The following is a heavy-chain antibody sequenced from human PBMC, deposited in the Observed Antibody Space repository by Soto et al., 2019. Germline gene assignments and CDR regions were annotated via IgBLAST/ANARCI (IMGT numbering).Heavy chain of an antibody. J-gene: IGHJ4*02. CDR3: ASTYSGYDYAVDY. Sequence: SETLSLTCTVSGGSISSGGYYWSWIRQHPGKGLEWIGYIYYSGSTYYNPSLKSRVTISVDTSKNQFSLKLSSVTAADTAVYYCASTYSGYDYAVDYWGQGTLVTVSS. CDR1: GGSISSGGYY. D-gene: IGHD5-12*01. V-gene: IGHV4-31*03. CDR2: IYYSGST.